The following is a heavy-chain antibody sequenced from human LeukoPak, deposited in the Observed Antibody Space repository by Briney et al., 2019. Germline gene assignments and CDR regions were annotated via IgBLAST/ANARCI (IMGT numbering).Heavy chain of an antibody. V-gene: IGHV3-7*01. CDR3: ARRGGVVVVAATGKGAFDI. CDR1: GFTISSYW. D-gene: IGHD2-15*01. CDR2: IKQGGGEK. Sequence: AGGSLRLSCAASGFTISSYWMSWVRQAPGKGLEWVANIKQGGGEKYYVDSVKGRFTISRDNAKDSLYLQMNSLRAEDTAVYYCARRGGVVVVAATGKGAFDIWGQGTMVTASS. J-gene: IGHJ3*02.